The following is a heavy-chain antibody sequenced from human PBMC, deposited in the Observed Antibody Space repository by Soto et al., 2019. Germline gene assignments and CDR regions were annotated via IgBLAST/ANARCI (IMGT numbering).Heavy chain of an antibody. V-gene: IGHV3-74*01. CDR3: ARGVYSSSGTCRVDY. D-gene: IGHD3-10*01. CDR2: TSGDGSST. J-gene: IGHJ4*02. CDR1: GFIFSNYW. Sequence: EVQLVESGGGLVQPGGSLRLSCAASGFIFSNYWMHWVRQAPGKGLVWVSRTSGDGSSTNYADSVKGRFTISRDNAKNTLCLQLNSLSAEDTAVYSCARGVYSSSGTCRVDYWGQGTLVTVSS.